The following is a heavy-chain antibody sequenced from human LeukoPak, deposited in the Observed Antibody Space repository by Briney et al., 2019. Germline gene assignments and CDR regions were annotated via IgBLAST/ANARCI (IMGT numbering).Heavy chain of an antibody. Sequence: SETLSLTCSASGGSFNTYYWTWIRQPPGKGLEWIGYIYYSGSTNYKPSLKSRVTISVDTSKNQFSLKLSSVTAADTAVYYCARGGYYGSGNDFRFDPWGQGTLVTVSS. J-gene: IGHJ5*02. CDR3: ARGGYYGSGNDFRFDP. CDR1: GGSFNTYY. D-gene: IGHD3-10*01. V-gene: IGHV4-59*01. CDR2: IYYSGST.